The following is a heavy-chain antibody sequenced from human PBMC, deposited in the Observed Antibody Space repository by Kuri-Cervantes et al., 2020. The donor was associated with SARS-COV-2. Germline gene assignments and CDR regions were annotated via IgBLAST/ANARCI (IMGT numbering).Heavy chain of an antibody. CDR1: GGSISSHY. Sequence: GSLRLSCTVSGGSISSHYWSWIRQPPGKGLEWIGYIYYSGSTNYNPSLKSRVTISVDTSKNQFSLKLSSVTAADTAVYYCARDGYCSSTSCYMDYYYYYMDVWGKGTTVTVSS. D-gene: IGHD2-2*02. CDR3: ARDGYCSSTSCYMDYYYYYMDV. CDR2: IYYSGST. V-gene: IGHV4-59*11. J-gene: IGHJ6*03.